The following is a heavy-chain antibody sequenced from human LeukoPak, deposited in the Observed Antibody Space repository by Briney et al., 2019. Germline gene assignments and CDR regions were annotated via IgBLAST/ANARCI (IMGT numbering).Heavy chain of an antibody. D-gene: IGHD3-3*01. J-gene: IGHJ3*02. CDR2: ISGSGGST. Sequence: PGGSLRLSCAASGFTFSSYAMSWVRQAPGKGLEWVSAISGSGGSTYYADSVKGRFTISRDNSKNTLYLQMNSLRAEDTAVYYCAKDITIFGVVIEDDAFDIWGQGTMVTVSS. V-gene: IGHV3-23*01. CDR1: GFTFSSYA. CDR3: AKDITIFGVVIEDDAFDI.